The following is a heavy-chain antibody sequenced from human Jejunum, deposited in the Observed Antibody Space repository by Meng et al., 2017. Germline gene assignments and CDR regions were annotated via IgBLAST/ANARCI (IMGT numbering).Heavy chain of an antibody. Sequence: QVELVLVGGEVKKPGPSVKVSVQASGGTFSAFAITWVRQAPGQGLEWMGGIIPMLRSANYAQKFQGRVTITADESTSTAYMELSSLRSDDTAVYYCARGGVSYQLLTRLTYWGQGTLVTVSS. D-gene: IGHD3-10*01. V-gene: IGHV1-69*01. CDR3: ARGGVSYQLLTRLTY. J-gene: IGHJ4*02. CDR1: GGTFSAFA. CDR2: IIPMLRSA.